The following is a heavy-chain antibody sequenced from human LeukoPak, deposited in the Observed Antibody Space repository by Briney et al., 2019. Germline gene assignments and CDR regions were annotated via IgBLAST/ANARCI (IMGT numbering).Heavy chain of an antibody. CDR2: IYYSGST. CDR3: ARLRDYYDSSGYPNWFDP. CDR1: GGSISSYY. D-gene: IGHD3-22*01. J-gene: IGHJ5*02. V-gene: IGHV4-59*08. Sequence: PSETLSLTCTVSGGSISSYYWSWIRQPPGKGLEWIGYIYYSGSTNYNPSLKSRVTISVDTSKNQFSLKLSSVTAADTAVYYCARLRDYYDSSGYPNWFDPWGQGTLVTVSS.